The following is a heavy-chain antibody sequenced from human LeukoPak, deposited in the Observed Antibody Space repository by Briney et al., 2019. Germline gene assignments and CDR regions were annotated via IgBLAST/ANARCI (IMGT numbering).Heavy chain of an antibody. V-gene: IGHV3-53*01. CDR1: GFIVSNNY. CDR3: AADSFGEGVVN. J-gene: IGHJ4*02. Sequence: GGSLRLSCVASGFIVSNNYMSWVRQAPGKGLEWVSVLYNAGSTYYADSVKGRFTISRDNSKNTLYLQMYSLRAEDTAVYYCAADSFGEGVVNWGQGTLVTVSS. D-gene: IGHD3-10*01. CDR2: LYNAGST.